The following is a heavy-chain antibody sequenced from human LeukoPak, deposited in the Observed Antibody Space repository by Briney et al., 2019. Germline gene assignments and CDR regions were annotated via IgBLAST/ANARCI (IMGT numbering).Heavy chain of an antibody. CDR1: GGTFGSYA. Sequence: SVKVSCKASGGTFGSYAISWVRQAPGQGLEWMGGIIPIFGTANYAQKFQGRVTITTDESTSTAYMELSSLRSEDTAVYYCARGSNLVYCSGGSCRDVYYYYYMDVWGKGTTVTVSS. CDR3: ARGSNLVYCSGGSCRDVYYYYYMDV. CDR2: IIPIFGTA. J-gene: IGHJ6*03. D-gene: IGHD2-15*01. V-gene: IGHV1-69*05.